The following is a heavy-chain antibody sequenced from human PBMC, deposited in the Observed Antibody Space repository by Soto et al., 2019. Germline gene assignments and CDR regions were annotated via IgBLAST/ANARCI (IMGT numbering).Heavy chain of an antibody. CDR1: GFTFSSYA. J-gene: IGHJ4*02. Sequence: QVQLVESGGGVVQPGRSLRLSCAASGFTFSSYAMHWVRQAPGKGLEWVAVISDDGSNKYYADSVKGRFTISRDNSKSKLYLQMNSPRAEDTAVYYCARGPSSLTRFDYWGQGTLVTVSS. CDR3: ARGPSSLTRFDY. CDR2: ISDDGSNK. V-gene: IGHV3-30-3*01. D-gene: IGHD2-2*01.